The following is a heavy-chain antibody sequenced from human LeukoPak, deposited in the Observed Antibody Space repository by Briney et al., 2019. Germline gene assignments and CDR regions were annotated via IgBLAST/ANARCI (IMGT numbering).Heavy chain of an antibody. Sequence: PGGSLRLSCVASGFTFTRSAMHWVRQAPGKGLEWVAFIQYDGDNKYYADSVKGRFTISRDDSQNTLYLQMNSLTVEDTAVYYCAKRWDSTWSYFDRWAQGTLVTVSS. J-gene: IGHJ4*02. CDR1: GFTFTRSA. D-gene: IGHD1-26*01. CDR3: AKRWDSTWSYFDR. V-gene: IGHV3-30*02. CDR2: IQYDGDNK.